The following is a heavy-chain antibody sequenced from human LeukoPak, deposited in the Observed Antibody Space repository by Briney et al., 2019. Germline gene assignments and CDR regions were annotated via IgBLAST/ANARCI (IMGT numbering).Heavy chain of an antibody. CDR1: GYTFTSYY. CDR2: INPSGGST. CDR3: ARGEMVDIVVVPAASALYYYGMDV. Sequence: ASVKVSCKASGYTFTSYYMHWVRQAPGQGLERMGIINPSGGSTSYAQKFQGRVTMTRDTSTSTVYMELSSLRSEDTAVYYCARGEMVDIVVVPAASALYYYGMDVWGQGTTVTVSS. J-gene: IGHJ6*02. D-gene: IGHD2-2*01. V-gene: IGHV1-46*01.